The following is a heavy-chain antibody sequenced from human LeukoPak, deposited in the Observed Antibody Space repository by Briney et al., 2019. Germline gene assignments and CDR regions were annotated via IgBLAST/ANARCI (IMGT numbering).Heavy chain of an antibody. CDR1: GYTLTELS. J-gene: IGHJ4*02. CDR2: FDPEDGET. D-gene: IGHD3-22*01. V-gene: IGHV1-24*01. Sequence: ASVKVSCKVSGYTLTELSMHWVRQAPGKGLEWMGGFDPEDGETIYAQKFQGRVTMTEDTSTDTAYIELSSLRSEDTAVYYCSPGFYDSGGYYPIWGQGTMVTVSS. CDR3: SPGFYDSGGYYPI.